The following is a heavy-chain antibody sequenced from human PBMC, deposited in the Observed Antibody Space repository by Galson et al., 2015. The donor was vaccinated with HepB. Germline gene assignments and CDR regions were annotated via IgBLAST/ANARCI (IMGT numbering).Heavy chain of an antibody. V-gene: IGHV1-69*13. CDR3: AREKATGTPYFFDY. CDR1: GGTFSNYA. Sequence: SVKVSCKASGGTFSNYAISWVRQAPGQGPEWMGGIVPIFNTPSYAQKFQGRVTITADDSTSTAYMELSSLRSEDTAVYYCAREKATGTPYFFDYWGQGTLVTVSS. D-gene: IGHD1-7*01. CDR2: IVPIFNTP. J-gene: IGHJ4*02.